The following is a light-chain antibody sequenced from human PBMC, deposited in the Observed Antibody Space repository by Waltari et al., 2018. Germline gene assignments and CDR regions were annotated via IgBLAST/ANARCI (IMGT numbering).Light chain of an antibody. V-gene: IGLV2-8*01. CDR2: EVN. CDR3: SSYAGTNNLV. Sequence: QSALTQPPSPSRSPGQSVTISCTGTSCDAGRSDFVSWYQQHPGKVPKLIIYEVNRRPSGVPDRFSGSKSGNTASLTVSGLRAEDEADYYCSSYAGTNNLVFGGGTKLTVL. CDR1: SCDAGRSDF. J-gene: IGLJ3*02.